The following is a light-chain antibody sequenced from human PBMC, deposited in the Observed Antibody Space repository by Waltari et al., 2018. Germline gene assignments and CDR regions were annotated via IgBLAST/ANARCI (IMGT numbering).Light chain of an antibody. CDR1: TNDLGSYNY. Sequence: SALPQPRSVSGSPGQSVTISCTGTTNDLGSYNYVSWYQQHPGKAPKLIILDVTKRPAGGPDRLSGAKSGNTASLTISGRRAEDEAECYCCSYAGSYTWVFGGGTKLTVV. CDR2: DVT. V-gene: IGLV2-11*01. J-gene: IGLJ3*02. CDR3: CSYAGSYTWV.